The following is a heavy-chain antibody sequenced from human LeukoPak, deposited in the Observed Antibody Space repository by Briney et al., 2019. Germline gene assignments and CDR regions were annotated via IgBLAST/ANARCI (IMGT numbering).Heavy chain of an antibody. J-gene: IGHJ4*02. V-gene: IGHV1-69*05. Sequence: SVKVSCKASGGTFSSYAISWVRQAPGQGLEWMGRIIPIFGTANYAQKFQGRVTITTDESTSTAYIELSSLRSEDTAVYYCARDFGIAAAGIDYWGQGTLVTVSS. CDR2: IIPIFGTA. CDR3: ARDFGIAAAGIDY. D-gene: IGHD6-13*01. CDR1: GGTFSSYA.